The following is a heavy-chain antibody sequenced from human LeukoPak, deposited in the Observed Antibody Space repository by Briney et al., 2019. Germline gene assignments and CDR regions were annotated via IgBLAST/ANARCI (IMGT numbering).Heavy chain of an antibody. CDR2: ISYDGSNK. J-gene: IGHJ4*02. D-gene: IGHD1-14*01. CDR1: GFTFSIYG. Sequence: PGGSLRLSCAASGFTFSIYGMHWVRQAPGKGLEGVAVISYDGSNKYYADSVKGRFTISRDNSKNTLYLQMNSLRAENTAVYYCAKDLPTGASLFDYWGQGTLVTVSS. CDR3: AKDLPTGASLFDY. V-gene: IGHV3-30*18.